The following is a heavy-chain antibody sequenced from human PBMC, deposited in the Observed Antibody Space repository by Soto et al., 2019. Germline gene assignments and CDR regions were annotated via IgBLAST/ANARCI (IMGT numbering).Heavy chain of an antibody. CDR3: ARWGGEMAPHAFDI. V-gene: IGHV4-31*03. Sequence: QVQLQESGPGLVKPSQTLSLTCTVSGGSISSGGYYWSWIRQHPGKALEWIGYIDYSGSTYYNPSLKSRVTISVDTSKNQFSLKRSSVTAADTAVYYCARWGGEMAPHAFDIWGQGTMVTVSS. J-gene: IGHJ3*02. CDR2: IDYSGST. D-gene: IGHD3-10*01. CDR1: GGSISSGGYY.